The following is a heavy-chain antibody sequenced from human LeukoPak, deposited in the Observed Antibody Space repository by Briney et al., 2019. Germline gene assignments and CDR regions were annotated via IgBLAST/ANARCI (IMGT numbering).Heavy chain of an antibody. CDR1: GFTFGDYA. Sequence: GSLRLSCTGSGFTFGDYAMSWVRQAPGKGLEWVGFIRSKAYSGTTEYAASVKGRFSISRDDSKSIAYLQMNSLKTEDTAVYYCSVVGGTWYGMDVWGQGTTVTVSS. D-gene: IGHD1-26*01. CDR2: IRSKAYSGTT. V-gene: IGHV3-49*04. J-gene: IGHJ6*02. CDR3: SVVGGTWYGMDV.